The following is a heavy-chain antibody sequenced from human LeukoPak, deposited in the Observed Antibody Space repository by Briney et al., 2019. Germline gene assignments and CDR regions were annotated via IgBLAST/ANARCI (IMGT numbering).Heavy chain of an antibody. CDR1: GGSFSGYY. V-gene: IGHV4-34*01. CDR2: INHSGST. D-gene: IGHD5-18*01. Sequence: SETLSLTCAVYGGSFSGYYWSWIRQPPGKGLEWIGEINHSGSTNYNPSLKSRVTISVDTSKNQFSLKLSSVTAAGTAVYYCARRISGGYSYGPPDYWGQGTLVTVSS. J-gene: IGHJ4*02. CDR3: ARRISGGYSYGPPDY.